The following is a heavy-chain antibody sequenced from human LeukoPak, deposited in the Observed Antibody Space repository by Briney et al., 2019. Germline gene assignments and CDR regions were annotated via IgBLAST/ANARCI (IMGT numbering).Heavy chain of an antibody. CDR2: ISSSSSYI. J-gene: IGHJ5*02. D-gene: IGHD3-3*01. Sequence: GGSLRLSCAASGFTFSSYSMNWVRQAPGKGLEWVSSISSSSSYIYYADPVKGRFTISRDNAKNSLYLQMNSLRAEDTAVYYCASRKLQYYDFWSGYPGWFDPWGQGTLVTVSS. CDR3: ASRKLQYYDFWSGYPGWFDP. CDR1: GFTFSSYS. V-gene: IGHV3-21*01.